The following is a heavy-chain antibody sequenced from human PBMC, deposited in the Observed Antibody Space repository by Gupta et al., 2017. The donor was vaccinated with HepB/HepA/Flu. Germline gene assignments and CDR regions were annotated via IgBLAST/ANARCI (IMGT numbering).Heavy chain of an antibody. Sequence: QVQLVQSGAEVKKPGASVKVSCKASGYTFPSHSLHWLCQAPGQGLEWMGIIDPSGGSTSYAQKFQGRVTMTRDTSTNTVHMELSSLRSEDTAVYYCARLRGGSGWYYFDYWGQGTLVTVSS. V-gene: IGHV1-46*01. CDR3: ARLRGGSGWYYFDY. CDR1: GYTFPSHS. J-gene: IGHJ4*02. CDR2: IDPSGGST. D-gene: IGHD6-19*01.